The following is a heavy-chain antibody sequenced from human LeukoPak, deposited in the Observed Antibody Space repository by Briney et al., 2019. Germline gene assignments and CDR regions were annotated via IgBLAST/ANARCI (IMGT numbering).Heavy chain of an antibody. Sequence: GGSLRLSCVASGFTFRHYSMSWVRQAPGKGLEWVSCISGSDVSTYYAESVKGRFTISRDNSKNTLYLQMNSLRADDTAIYYCARDPNYGVGYYMDVWGKGTTVTVSS. CDR3: ARDPNYGVGYYMDV. D-gene: IGHD3-16*01. V-gene: IGHV3-23*01. J-gene: IGHJ6*03. CDR2: ISGSDVST. CDR1: GFTFRHYS.